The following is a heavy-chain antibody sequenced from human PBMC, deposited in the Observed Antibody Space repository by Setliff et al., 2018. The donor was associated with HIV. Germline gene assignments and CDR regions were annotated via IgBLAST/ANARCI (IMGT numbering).Heavy chain of an antibody. CDR3: ARHRPWEVDVFDI. CDR1: GGSLTDIGGSFTDYY. D-gene: IGHD1-26*01. V-gene: IGHV4-34*01. CDR2: INHSGST. J-gene: IGHJ3*02. Sequence: SETLSLTCAVFGGSLTDIGGSFTDYYWIWIRQPPGKGLEWNGEINHSGSTHYNPSLKSRFTISVDTSKNQFSLKLTSVTAADTAVYYCARHRPWEVDVFDIWGQGTMVTVSS.